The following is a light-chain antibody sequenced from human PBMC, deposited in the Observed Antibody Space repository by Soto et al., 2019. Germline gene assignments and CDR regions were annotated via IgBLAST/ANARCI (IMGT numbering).Light chain of an antibody. CDR3: QHR. Sequence: EIVLTQSPATLSLSPGERATLSCRASRSVSSYLAWYQQKPGQAPRLLIYDASNRATGIPARFSGSGSGTDFTLTISSLEPEDFAVYYCQHRLGP. J-gene: IGKJ3*01. V-gene: IGKV3-11*01. CDR1: RSVSSY. CDR2: DAS.